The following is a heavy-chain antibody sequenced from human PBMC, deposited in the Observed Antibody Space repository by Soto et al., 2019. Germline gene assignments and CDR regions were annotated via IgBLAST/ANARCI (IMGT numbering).Heavy chain of an antibody. CDR3: AKPSVAARPFDF. CDR2: IGGSGGGT. V-gene: IGHV3-23*01. Sequence: PGGSLRLSCVASGFTLSSYAMSWVRQAPGKGLEWVSVIGGSGGGTYYADSVKGRFTISRDNSKNTVYLQMNSLRAEDTAVYYCAKPSVAARPFDFWGQGTLVTVSS. D-gene: IGHD6-6*01. CDR1: GFTLSSYA. J-gene: IGHJ4*02.